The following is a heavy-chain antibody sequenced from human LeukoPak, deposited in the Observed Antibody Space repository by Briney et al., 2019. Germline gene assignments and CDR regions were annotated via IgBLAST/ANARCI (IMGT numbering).Heavy chain of an antibody. D-gene: IGHD3-3*01. CDR1: GFTFSSYA. Sequence: GGSLRLSCAASGFTFSSYAMSWVRQAPGKGLEWVSAISGSGGSTYYADSVKGRFTISRDNSKNTLYLQMNSLRGEDTAVYYCARDTSRFSWVDPWGQGTLVTVSS. J-gene: IGHJ5*02. CDR2: ISGSGGST. CDR3: ARDTSRFSWVDP. V-gene: IGHV3-23*01.